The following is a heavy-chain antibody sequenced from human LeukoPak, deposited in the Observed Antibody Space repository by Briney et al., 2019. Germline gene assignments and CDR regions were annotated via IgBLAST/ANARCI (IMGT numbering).Heavy chain of an antibody. D-gene: IGHD1-26*01. J-gene: IGHJ4*02. Sequence: ASVKVSCKASGYTFTSYAMHWVRQAPGQRLEWMGWINAGNGNTKYSQKFQGRVTITRDTSASTAYKELSSLRSEDTAVYYCARAGIVGATGPLDWGQGTLVTVSS. V-gene: IGHV1-3*01. CDR2: INAGNGNT. CDR3: ARAGIVGATGPLD. CDR1: GYTFTSYA.